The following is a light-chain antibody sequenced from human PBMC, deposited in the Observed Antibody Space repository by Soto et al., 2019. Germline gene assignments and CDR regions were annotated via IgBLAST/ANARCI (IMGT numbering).Light chain of an antibody. CDR3: QQHDNWPRT. V-gene: IGKV3-20*01. CDR1: QSVSSSY. CDR2: GAS. Sequence: IVLTQSPGTLSLSPGERATLSCRASQSVSSSYLAWYQQKPGQAPRLLIYGASSRATGIPDRFSGSGSGTDFTLTISRLEPEDFAVYYCQQHDNWPRTFGQGTKV. J-gene: IGKJ1*01.